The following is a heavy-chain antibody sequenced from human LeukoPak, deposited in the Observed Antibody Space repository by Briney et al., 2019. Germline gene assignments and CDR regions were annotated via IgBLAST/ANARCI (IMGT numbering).Heavy chain of an antibody. Sequence: PGGSLRLSCSASGFTFTTYGMNWVRQAPGKGLEWVAVISYDGSNKYYADSVKGRFTISRDNSKNTLYLQMNSLRAEDTAVYYCARVMGRYCSSTSCYVDYWGQGTLVTVSS. CDR2: ISYDGSNK. CDR3: ARVMGRYCSSTSCYVDY. V-gene: IGHV3-30*03. CDR1: GFTFTTYG. J-gene: IGHJ4*02. D-gene: IGHD2-2*01.